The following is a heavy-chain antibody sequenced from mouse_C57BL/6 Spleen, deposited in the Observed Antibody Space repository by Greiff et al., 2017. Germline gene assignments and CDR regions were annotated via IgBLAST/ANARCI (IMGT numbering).Heavy chain of an antibody. CDR2: IVPEHGDT. CDR3: TTVAHYFDY. J-gene: IGHJ2*01. CDR1: GFNINDDY. V-gene: IGHV14-4*01. D-gene: IGHD1-1*02. Sequence: EVQLQESGAELVRPGASVKLSCTASGFNINDDYMHWVQQSPEQGLEWVGWIVPEHGDTEYASKFQGKATITADTSSNTAYLQLSSLTSEDTAVYYCTTVAHYFDYWGQGTTLTVSS.